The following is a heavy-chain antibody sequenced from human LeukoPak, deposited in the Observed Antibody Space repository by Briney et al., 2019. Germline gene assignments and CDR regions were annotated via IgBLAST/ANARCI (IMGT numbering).Heavy chain of an antibody. Sequence: GGSMRLSSAAYEFTFSIYAMSWDRQAPGKGREWVSTVSPIGARTNYADSVKGGFTISRDNSKNTLYLQMNGLRAEDTDVYYCSKDPLGYCSGSSCFHYFDYWGQGTLVTVSS. CDR1: EFTFSIYA. D-gene: IGHD2-15*01. CDR2: VSPIGART. CDR3: SKDPLGYCSGSSCFHYFDY. J-gene: IGHJ4*02. V-gene: IGHV3-23*01.